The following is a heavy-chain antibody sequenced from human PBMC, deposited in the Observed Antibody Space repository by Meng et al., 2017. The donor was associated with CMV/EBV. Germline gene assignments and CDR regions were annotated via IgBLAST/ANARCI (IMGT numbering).Heavy chain of an antibody. CDR3: ARDMVGGYSYRA. J-gene: IGHJ4*02. CDR2: IIPILGIA. CDR1: GYTFTSYG. V-gene: IGHV1-69*04. Sequence: SVKVSCKASGYTFTSYGISWVRQAPGQGLEWMGRIIPILGIANYAQKFQGSVTITADKSTSTAYMELSSLRSEDTAVYYCARDMVGGYSYRAWGQGTLVTVSS. D-gene: IGHD5-18*01.